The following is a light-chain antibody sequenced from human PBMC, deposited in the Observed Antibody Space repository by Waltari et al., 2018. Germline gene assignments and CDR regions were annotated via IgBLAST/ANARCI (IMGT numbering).Light chain of an antibody. CDR3: QSYDSSLMV. CDR2: ANT. Sequence: QSVLTQPPSVSGAPAQRVTISSTGTHSNIGGSFVVYWYQRVPGTAHKLLIYANTKRPSGVPDRFSGSKSGTSASLAITGLQAEDEADYYCQSYDSSLMVFGGGTKLTVL. CDR1: HSNIGGSFV. V-gene: IGLV1-40*01. J-gene: IGLJ3*02.